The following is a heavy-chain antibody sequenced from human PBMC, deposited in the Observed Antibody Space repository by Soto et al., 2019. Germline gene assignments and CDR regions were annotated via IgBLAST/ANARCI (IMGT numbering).Heavy chain of an antibody. Sequence: SVKVSCKASEFTFTSTAVQWVRQTRGQRLEWIGWIVVGNGKTNYSQRFQDRVTMTTDTSTSTAYVELRSLRSNDTAVYYCARGGHLHSGLVLGYWGQG. CDR3: ARGGHLHSGLVLGY. D-gene: IGHD2-21*01. J-gene: IGHJ4*02. CDR1: EFTFTSTA. V-gene: IGHV1-58*01. CDR2: IVVGNGKT.